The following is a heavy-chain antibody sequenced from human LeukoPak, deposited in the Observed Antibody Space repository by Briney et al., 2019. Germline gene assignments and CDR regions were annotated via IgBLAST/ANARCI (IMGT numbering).Heavy chain of an antibody. CDR3: ARGLGVVPAAYRAAYYYYGMDV. J-gene: IGHJ6*02. V-gene: IGHV4-61*01. Sequence: SETLSLTCTVSGGSVSSGSYYWSWIRQPPGKGLEWIGYIYYSGSTNYNPSLKSRVTISVDTSKNQFSLKLSSVTAADTAVYYCARGLGVVPAAYRAAYYYYGMDVWGQGTTVTVSS. CDR2: IYYSGST. CDR1: GGSVSSGSYY. D-gene: IGHD2-2*01.